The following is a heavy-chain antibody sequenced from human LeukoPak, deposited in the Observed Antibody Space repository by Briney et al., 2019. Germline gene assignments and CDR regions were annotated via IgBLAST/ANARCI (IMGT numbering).Heavy chain of an antibody. J-gene: IGHJ4*02. D-gene: IGHD3-22*01. CDR1: GFTFSDYY. CDR2: ISSSSSYT. V-gene: IGHV3-11*06. CDR3: ARTYYYDSSGYTPGDY. Sequence: GGSLRLSCAASGFTFSDYYMSWIRQAPGKGLEWISFISSSSSYTNYADSVKGRFTISRDNAKNTLYLQMNSLRAEDTAVYYCARTYYYDSSGYTPGDYWGQGTLVTVSS.